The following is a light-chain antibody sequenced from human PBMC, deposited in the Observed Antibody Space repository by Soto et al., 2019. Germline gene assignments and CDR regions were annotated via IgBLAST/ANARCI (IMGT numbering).Light chain of an antibody. CDR3: QQYGRSPPYT. CDR1: QSVSSTY. J-gene: IGKJ2*01. CDR2: GAS. V-gene: IGKV3-20*01. Sequence: EIVLTQSPGTLSLSPGERATLSCRASQSVSSTYLAWYQHKPGQAPRLLIYGASSRATGIPDRFSGSGSGTDFTLTISRLEPEDFALYYCQQYGRSPPYTFGQGTKLEIK.